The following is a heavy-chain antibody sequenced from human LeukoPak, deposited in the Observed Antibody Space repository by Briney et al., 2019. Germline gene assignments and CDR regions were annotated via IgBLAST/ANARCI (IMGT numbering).Heavy chain of an antibody. D-gene: IGHD1-14*01. J-gene: IGHJ6*04. CDR2: ISRNNAR. V-gene: IGHV3-9*01. CDR1: GFIFEDYG. CDR3: AKEDVTRKGYMDV. Sequence: GGSLRLSCEASGFIFEDYGMHWVRQAPGKGLEWVSGISRNNARGYAGSVRGRVTISRDNARNSLYLQMNSLREEDTALYYCAKEDVTRKGYMDVWGKGTTVTVSS.